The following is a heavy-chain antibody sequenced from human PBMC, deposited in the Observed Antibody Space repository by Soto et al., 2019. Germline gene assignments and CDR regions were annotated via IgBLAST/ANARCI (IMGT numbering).Heavy chain of an antibody. CDR1: GFTFRNYV. CDR2: ISSEGSNK. CDR3: TKDRATHRNY. D-gene: IGHD5-12*01. J-gene: IGHJ4*02. V-gene: IGHV3-30*18. Sequence: QVQLVESGGGVVQPGRSLILSCAASGFTFRNYVMHLVRQAPGKGLEWVAVISSEGSNKYYSDSVKGRFTISRDNSKNTLYLQMNSLRIEDTAVYYCTKDRATHRNYWGQGTLVTVSS.